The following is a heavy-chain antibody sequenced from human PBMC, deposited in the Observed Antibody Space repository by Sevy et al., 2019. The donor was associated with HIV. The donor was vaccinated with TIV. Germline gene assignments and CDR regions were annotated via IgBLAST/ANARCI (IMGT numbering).Heavy chain of an antibody. CDR2: IYSGGST. V-gene: IGHV3-53*01. CDR1: GFTVSSNY. J-gene: IGHJ6*03. D-gene: IGHD3-16*01. CDR3: ARGGYYYYYMDV. Sequence: GGFLRLSCAASGFTVSSNYMSWVRQAPGKGLEWVSVIYSGGSTYYADSVKGRFTISRDNSKNTLYLQMNSLRAEDTAVYYCARGGYYYYYMDVWGKGTTVTVSS.